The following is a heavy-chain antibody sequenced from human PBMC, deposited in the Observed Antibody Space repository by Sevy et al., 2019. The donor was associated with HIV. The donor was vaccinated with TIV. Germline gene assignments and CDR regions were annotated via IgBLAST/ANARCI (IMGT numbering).Heavy chain of an antibody. CDR2: LSFGCGEI. J-gene: IGHJ4*02. D-gene: IGHD2-8*01. V-gene: IGHV3-23*01. Sequence: GGSLRLSCAASGFSFSKYSMSWVGQPPGKGLEWVSTLSFGCGEINYADSVKGRFTISRDNSKSSVYLQMNNLRPEDTAVYYCAREGCTKPHDYWGQGTPVTVSS. CDR3: AREGCTKPHDY. CDR1: GFSFSKYS.